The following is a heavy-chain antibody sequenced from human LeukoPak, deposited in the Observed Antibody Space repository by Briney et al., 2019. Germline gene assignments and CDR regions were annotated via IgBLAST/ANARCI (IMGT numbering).Heavy chain of an antibody. CDR3: ARGVTTYYFDY. CDR2: ISSSSSYI. CDR1: GFTFSSYS. Sequence: PGGSLRLSCAASGFTFSSYSMNWVRQAPGKGLVWVSSISSSSSYIYYADSMKGRFTISRDNAKNSLYLQMNSLRAEDTAVYYCARGVTTYYFDYWGQGTLVTVSS. D-gene: IGHD1-1*01. J-gene: IGHJ4*02. V-gene: IGHV3-21*01.